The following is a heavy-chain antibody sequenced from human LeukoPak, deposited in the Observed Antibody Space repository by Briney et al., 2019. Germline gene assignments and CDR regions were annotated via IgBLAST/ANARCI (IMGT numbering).Heavy chain of an antibody. CDR1: GFIFSNAW. D-gene: IGHD1-14*01. Sequence: PGGSLRLSCAASGFIFSNAWMTWVRQAPGKGLEWVGRIKSKNAGGTTDYAAPVKGRFTISRDDSKNTLYLQMNSLKTEDTAVYSCITDPEDAYDIWGQGTMVTVSS. J-gene: IGHJ3*02. CDR2: IKSKNAGGTT. V-gene: IGHV3-15*01. CDR3: ITDPEDAYDI.